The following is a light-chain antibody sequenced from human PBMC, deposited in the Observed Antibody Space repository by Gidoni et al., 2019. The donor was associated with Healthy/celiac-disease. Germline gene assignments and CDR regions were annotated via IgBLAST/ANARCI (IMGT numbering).Light chain of an antibody. Sequence: IQMTQSPSSLSASVGDRVTITCRASQSISSYLNWYQQKPGKAPNLLIYAASSLQSGVPSRFSGSGSGTDFTLTISSLQPEDFATYYCQQSYSTQFTFGPGTKVDIK. V-gene: IGKV1-39*01. J-gene: IGKJ3*01. CDR1: QSISSY. CDR3: QQSYSTQFT. CDR2: AAS.